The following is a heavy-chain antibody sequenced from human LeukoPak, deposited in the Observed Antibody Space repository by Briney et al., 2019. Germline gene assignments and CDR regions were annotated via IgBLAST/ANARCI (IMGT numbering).Heavy chain of an antibody. Sequence: PGGSLRPSCAASGFTFSSYAMHWVRQAPGKGLEWVSVISYDGGNKYYADSVKGRFTISRDNSKNTLYLQMNSLRAEDTAVYYCAKDVGQWLALPAEYFQHWGQGTLVTVSS. J-gene: IGHJ1*01. D-gene: IGHD6-19*01. V-gene: IGHV3-30*04. CDR3: AKDVGQWLALPAEYFQH. CDR2: ISYDGGNK. CDR1: GFTFSSYA.